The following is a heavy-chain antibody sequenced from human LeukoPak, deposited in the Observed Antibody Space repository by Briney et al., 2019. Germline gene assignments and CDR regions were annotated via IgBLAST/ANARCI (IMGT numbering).Heavy chain of an antibody. CDR1: GFTFSNYA. V-gene: IGHV3-23*01. J-gene: IGHJ2*01. Sequence: GGSLRLSCAASGFTFSNYAMSWVRQAPGKGLEWVSALSGSGDNTYYADSVKGRFTISRDNSKNTLYLQMNSLRAEDTPLYHCARPASRGVGRYFDLWGRGSLVTVSS. CDR2: LSGSGDNT. CDR3: ARPASRGVGRYFDL. D-gene: IGHD3-10*01.